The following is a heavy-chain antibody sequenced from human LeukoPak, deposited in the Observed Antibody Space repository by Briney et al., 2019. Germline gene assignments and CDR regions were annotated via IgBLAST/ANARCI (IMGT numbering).Heavy chain of an antibody. V-gene: IGHV4-4*07. J-gene: IGHJ5*02. CDR3: ARDLFPYGSGTYIP. D-gene: IGHD3-10*01. CDR2: IYTSGST. Sequence: SETLSLTCTVSGGSISSSYWSWIRQPAGKGLEWIGRIYTSGSTNYNPSLKSRVTMSVDTSKNQFSLKLSSVTAADTAVYYCARDLFPYGSGTYIPWGQGTLVTVSS. CDR1: GGSISSSY.